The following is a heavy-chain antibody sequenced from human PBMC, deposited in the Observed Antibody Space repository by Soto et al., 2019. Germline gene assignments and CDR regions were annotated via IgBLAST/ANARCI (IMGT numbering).Heavy chain of an antibody. D-gene: IGHD1-1*01. Sequence: QVQLQESGPGLVKPSETLSLTCTVSGGSISNYYWSWIRQPPGKGLEWIAYIYYRGTTNYNPSLKSRVTISVDTSKNQFSLKLSSVTAADTAVDYCARGSAGTPGNWFDPWGQGTLVTVSS. CDR2: IYYRGTT. V-gene: IGHV4-59*01. CDR3: ARGSAGTPGNWFDP. CDR1: GGSISNYY. J-gene: IGHJ5*02.